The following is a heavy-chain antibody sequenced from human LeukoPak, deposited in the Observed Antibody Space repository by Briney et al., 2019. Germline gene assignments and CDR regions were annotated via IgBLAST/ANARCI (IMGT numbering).Heavy chain of an antibody. V-gene: IGHV1-2*02. CDR3: ARGAGCSGGSCYDSLSYYYYMDV. Sequence: ASVKVSCKASGYTFTGYYMHWVRQAPGQGLEWMGWINPNSGGTNYAQKFQGRVTMTRDTSISTAYMELSRLRSDDTAVYYCARGAGCSGGSCYDSLSYYYYMDVWGKGTTVTISS. J-gene: IGHJ6*03. D-gene: IGHD2-15*01. CDR1: GYTFTGYY. CDR2: INPNSGGT.